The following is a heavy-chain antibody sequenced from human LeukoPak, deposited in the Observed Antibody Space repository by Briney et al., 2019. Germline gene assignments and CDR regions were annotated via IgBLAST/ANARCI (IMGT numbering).Heavy chain of an antibody. V-gene: IGHV1-69*13. J-gene: IGHJ4*02. CDR2: IIPIFGTA. CDR1: GGTFSSYA. D-gene: IGHD3-22*01. CDR3: ARTYDSSGYWAY. Sequence: ASVKVSCKASGGTFSSYAISWVRQAPGQGLEWMGGIIPIFGTANYAQKFQGRVTLTADESTSTAYMELSSLRSEDTAVYYCARTYDSSGYWAYWGQGTLVTVSS.